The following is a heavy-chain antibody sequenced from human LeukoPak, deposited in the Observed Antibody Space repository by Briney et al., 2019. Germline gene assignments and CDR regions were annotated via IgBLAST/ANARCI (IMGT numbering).Heavy chain of an antibody. CDR3: ARGSQSGSSSWYRMDY. CDR2: IYINRNT. Sequence: SETLSLTCTVSGGSISSYYWSWIRQPAGKGLEWIGRIYINRNTNYNPSLKSRITMSVDTSKNQFSLNLSSVTAADTAVYYCARGSQSGSSSWYRMDYWGQGTLVTVSS. J-gene: IGHJ4*02. CDR1: GGSISSYY. D-gene: IGHD6-13*01. V-gene: IGHV4-4*07.